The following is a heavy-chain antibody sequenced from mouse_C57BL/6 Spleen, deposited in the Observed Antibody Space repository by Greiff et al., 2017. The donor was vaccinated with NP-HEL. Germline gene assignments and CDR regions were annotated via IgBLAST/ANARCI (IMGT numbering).Heavy chain of an antibody. CDR2: IDPSDSYT. V-gene: IGHV1-50*01. Sequence: QVQLQQPGAELVKPGASVKLSCKASGYTFTSYWMQWVKQRPGQGLEWIGEIDPSDSYTNYNQKFKGKATLTVDTSASTAYMQLSSLTSEDSAVYYGARRRGYEETWFACWGKGTLVTVSA. D-gene: IGHD2-2*01. CDR1: GYTFTSYW. J-gene: IGHJ3*01. CDR3: ARRRGYEETWFAC.